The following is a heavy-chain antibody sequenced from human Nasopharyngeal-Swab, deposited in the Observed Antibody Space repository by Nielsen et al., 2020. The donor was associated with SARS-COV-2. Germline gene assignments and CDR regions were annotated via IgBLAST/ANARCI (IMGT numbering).Heavy chain of an antibody. D-gene: IGHD4-11*01. V-gene: IGHV3-7*05. CDR1: GFTLSNYW. Sequence: GESLKISCAASGFTLSNYWMTWVRQAPGKGLEWVANIKQDGSKKNYVDSVKGRFTISRDDAMNSLYLQMNSLRAEDTAVYYCATHNDYRFENWGQGTLVSVSS. CDR2: IKQDGSKK. CDR3: ATHNDYRFEN. J-gene: IGHJ4*02.